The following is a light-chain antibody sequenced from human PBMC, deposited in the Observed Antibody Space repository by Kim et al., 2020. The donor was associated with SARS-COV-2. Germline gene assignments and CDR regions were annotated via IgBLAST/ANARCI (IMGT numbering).Light chain of an antibody. CDR1: QGITNT. V-gene: IGKV1-27*01. Sequence: GSGGDRVTNTCRASQGITNTVAWYQQKPGKVPQHLIYAASALQSGVPSRFSGSGSGTDFTLTNSSLQPEDVATYYCQKNNSAPWTFGQGTKGEIK. J-gene: IGKJ1*01. CDR3: QKNNSAPWT. CDR2: AAS.